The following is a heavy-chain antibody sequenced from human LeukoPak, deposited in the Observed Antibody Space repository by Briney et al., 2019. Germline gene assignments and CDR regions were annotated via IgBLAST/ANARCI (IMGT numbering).Heavy chain of an antibody. CDR3: AKDGDHSGSLYDC. D-gene: IGHD1-26*01. Sequence: GGSLRLSCAASGFTFSSNAMSWVRQAPGKGLECVSAISGSGETTYYADSVKGRFTISRDISKNTLFLQMNSLRAEDTALYYCAKDGDHSGSLYDCWGQGTLVTVSS. J-gene: IGHJ4*02. CDR1: GFTFSSNA. V-gene: IGHV3-23*01. CDR2: ISGSGETT.